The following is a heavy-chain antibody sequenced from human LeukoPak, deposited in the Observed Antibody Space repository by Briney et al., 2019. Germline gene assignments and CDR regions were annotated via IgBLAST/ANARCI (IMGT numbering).Heavy chain of an antibody. CDR1: GFTFSSYW. V-gene: IGHV3-74*01. CDR2: INSDGSST. D-gene: IGHD3-22*01. Sequence: GGSLRLSCAASGFTFSSYWMHWVRQAPGKGLVWVSRINSDGSSTSYADSVKGRFTISRDNAKNTLYLQMNSLRAEDTAVYYCARDYSGYYDSSGLIDWGQGTLVTVSS. CDR3: ARDYSGYYDSSGLID. J-gene: IGHJ4*02.